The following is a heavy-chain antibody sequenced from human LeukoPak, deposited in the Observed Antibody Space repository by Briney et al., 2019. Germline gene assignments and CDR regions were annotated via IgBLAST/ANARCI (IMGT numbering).Heavy chain of an antibody. Sequence: PGRSLRLSCAASGFTFSSYAMHWVRQAPGKGLEWVAVISYDGSNKYYADSVKGRFTISRDNSKNTLYLQMNSLRAEDTAVYYCARIPQVGTVTVPYFDHWGQGIQVTVSS. V-gene: IGHV3-30*04. D-gene: IGHD3/OR15-3a*01. CDR1: GFTFSSYA. CDR2: ISYDGSNK. J-gene: IGHJ4*02. CDR3: ARIPQVGTVTVPYFDH.